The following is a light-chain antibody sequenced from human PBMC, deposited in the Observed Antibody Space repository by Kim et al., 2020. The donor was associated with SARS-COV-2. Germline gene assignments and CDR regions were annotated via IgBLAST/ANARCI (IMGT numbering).Light chain of an antibody. V-gene: IGLV6-57*02. J-gene: IGLJ3*02. CDR1: SGSIASNY. Sequence: KTVTIPCPGSSGSIASNYQQLYQPRPGSAPITLIYDDEQRPSGVPDRFSGSIDRSSNSASLTISGLTTEDEADYDCQSYDADSRWVFGGGTQLTVL. CDR3: QSYDADSRWV. CDR2: DDE.